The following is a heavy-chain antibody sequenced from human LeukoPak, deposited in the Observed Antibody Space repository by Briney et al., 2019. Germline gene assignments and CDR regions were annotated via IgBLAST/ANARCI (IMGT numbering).Heavy chain of an antibody. D-gene: IGHD4-17*01. CDR3: ARKSYYGDVDY. V-gene: IGHV1-2*02. CDR2: INPNSGGT. Sequence: GASLKGSCEASGYTVTGYCMHLERQAPGQRIKWMGWINPNSGGTTYAQKFQVRVTMTRDTSISTAYMELSRLRSDDTAVYYCARKSYYGDVDYWGQGTLVTVSS. J-gene: IGHJ4*02. CDR1: GYTVTGYC.